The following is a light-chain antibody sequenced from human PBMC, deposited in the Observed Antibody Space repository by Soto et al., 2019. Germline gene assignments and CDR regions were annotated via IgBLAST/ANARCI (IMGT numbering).Light chain of an antibody. V-gene: IGLV5-39*01. CDR3: VIWYSKTVV. CDR1: SDINVGAYR. CDR2: YKLDSDN. Sequence: QTVVTQPTSLSASPGASARITCTLRSDINVGAYRIYWYQQKPGSLPRYLLRYKLDSDNQQGSGVPSRFSGSKDASTNAGLLLISGLQSEDEADYYCVIWYSKTVVFGGGTKVTVL. J-gene: IGLJ3*02.